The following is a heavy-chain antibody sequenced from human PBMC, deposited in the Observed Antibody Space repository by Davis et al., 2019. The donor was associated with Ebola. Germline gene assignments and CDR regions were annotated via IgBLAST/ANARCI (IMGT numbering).Heavy chain of an antibody. Sequence: MPSETLSLPCTVPGGSISSSYWSWIRQPPGKGLEWIGYIYYSESSNYNPSLKSRVTISVDTSKNHFSLKLSSVTAADTAVYYCARDSRWLVPGTYYYYGMDVWGQGTTVTVSS. D-gene: IGHD6-19*01. CDR2: IYYSESS. J-gene: IGHJ6*02. CDR3: ARDSRWLVPGTYYYYGMDV. CDR1: GGSISSSY. V-gene: IGHV4-59*01.